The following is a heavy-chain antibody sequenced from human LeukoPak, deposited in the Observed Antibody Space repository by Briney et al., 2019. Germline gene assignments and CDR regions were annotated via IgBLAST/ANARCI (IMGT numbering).Heavy chain of an antibody. D-gene: IGHD5-12*01. CDR3: AKGYITSPPATRLFDY. V-gene: IGHV3-23*01. CDR1: GXTFXXXA. CDR2: ISSDGDYT. J-gene: IGHJ4*02. Sequence: GXTFXXXAMSXVRQAPGKXLEWVSTISSDGDYTYYADSVKGRFTISRDNSKKSLYLQMDSLRAADTAIYYCAKGYITSPPATRLFDYWGQGTLVTVSS.